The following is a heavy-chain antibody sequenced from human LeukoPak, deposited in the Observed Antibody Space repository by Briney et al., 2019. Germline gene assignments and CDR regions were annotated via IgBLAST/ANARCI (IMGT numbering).Heavy chain of an antibody. V-gene: IGHV3-48*03. CDR2: ISSSGTTI. D-gene: IGHD2-21*02. Sequence: AGGSLRLSCAASGFTFSSYEFNWVRQAPGKGLGWVSYISSSGTTIYYADSVKGRFTISRDNAKNSLYLQMDSLRAEDTAVYYCAREYVHCGGDCLDYWGQGTLVTVSS. CDR1: GFTFSSYE. J-gene: IGHJ4*02. CDR3: AREYVHCGGDCLDY.